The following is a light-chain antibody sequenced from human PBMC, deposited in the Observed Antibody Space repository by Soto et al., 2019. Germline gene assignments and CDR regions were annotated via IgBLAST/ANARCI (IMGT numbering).Light chain of an antibody. CDR3: QQIKSYPIT. CDR2: GAS. V-gene: IGKV1-9*01. CDR1: QGISSY. Sequence: DIQLTQSPSFLSASVGDRVTITCRASQGISSYLAWYQKKPGKAPKVLIYGASTLQSGVPSRFSGSGSGTEFTLTISSLEPEDFATYYCQQIKSYPITFGQGTRLESK. J-gene: IGKJ5*01.